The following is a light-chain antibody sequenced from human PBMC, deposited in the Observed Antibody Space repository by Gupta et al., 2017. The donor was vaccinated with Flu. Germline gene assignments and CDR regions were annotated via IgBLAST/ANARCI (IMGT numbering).Light chain of an antibody. CDR1: KSVLYNTNNNNY. J-gene: IGKJ5*01. V-gene: IGKV4-1*01. CDR2: WAS. CDR3: KQWQPTPST. Sequence: DLVVSQSPDSLAVSLGERATINCKSSKSVLYNTNNNNYLGWYQQKPGQTPKLLIYWASTRDSGVPDRFTGSGSGTDFTLKINRVEAEDVGVYYCKQWQPTPSTFGRGTRLEIK.